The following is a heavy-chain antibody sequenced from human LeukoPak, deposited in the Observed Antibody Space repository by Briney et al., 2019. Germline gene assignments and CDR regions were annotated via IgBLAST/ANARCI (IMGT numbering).Heavy chain of an antibody. J-gene: IGHJ6*02. CDR2: IYSGGST. CDR3: ASHSSSWYEKAYYYGMDV. V-gene: IGHV3-53*01. D-gene: IGHD6-13*01. Sequence: GGSLRLSCAASGFTFSSYSMNWVRQAPGKGLEWVSVIYSGGSTYYADSVKGRFTISRDNSKNTLYLQMNSLRAEDTAVYYCASHSSSWYEKAYYYGMDVWGQGTTVTVSS. CDR1: GFTFSSYS.